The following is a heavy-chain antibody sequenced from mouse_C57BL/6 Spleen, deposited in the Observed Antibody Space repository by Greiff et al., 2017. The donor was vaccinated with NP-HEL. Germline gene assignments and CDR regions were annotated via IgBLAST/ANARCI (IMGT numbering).Heavy chain of an antibody. J-gene: IGHJ1*03. D-gene: IGHD1-1*01. V-gene: IGHV1-26*01. Sequence: VQLKQSGPELVKPGASVKISCKASGYTFTDYYMNWVKQSHGKSLEWIGDINPNNGGTSYNQKFKGKATLTVDKSSSTAYMELRSLTSEDSAVYYCAREGGSSYWYFDVWGTGTTVTVSS. CDR3: AREGGSSYWYFDV. CDR2: INPNNGGT. CDR1: GYTFTDYY.